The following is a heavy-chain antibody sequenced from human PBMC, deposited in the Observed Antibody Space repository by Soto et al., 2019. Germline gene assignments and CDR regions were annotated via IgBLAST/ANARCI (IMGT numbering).Heavy chain of an antibody. CDR2: IGGSGDST. CDR1: GFTFSSYA. D-gene: IGHD3-22*01. CDR3: AKSYDSSGYSEIDY. J-gene: IGHJ4*02. V-gene: IGHV3-23*01. Sequence: GGSLRLSCAASGFTFSSYAMSWVRQAPGKGLEWVSTIGGSGDSTYYADSVKGRFTISRDNSKNTLFLQVNSLRAEDTAVYYCAKSYDSSGYSEIDYWGQGTLVTVSS.